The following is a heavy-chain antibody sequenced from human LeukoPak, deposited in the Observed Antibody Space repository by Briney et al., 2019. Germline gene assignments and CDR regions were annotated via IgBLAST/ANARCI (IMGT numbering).Heavy chain of an antibody. CDR3: ARDAVRGVIGVDYMDV. CDR2: IYHSGST. D-gene: IGHD3-10*01. CDR1: GYSISSGYY. V-gene: IGHV4-38-2*02. J-gene: IGHJ6*03. Sequence: SETLSLTCTVSGYSISSGYYWGWIRQPPGKGLEWIGSIYHSGSTYYNPSLKSRVTISVDTSKNQFSLKLSSVTAADTAVYYCARDAVRGVIGVDYMDVWGKGTTVTISS.